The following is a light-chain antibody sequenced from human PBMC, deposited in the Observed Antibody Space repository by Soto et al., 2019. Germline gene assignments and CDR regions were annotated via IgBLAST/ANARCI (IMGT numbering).Light chain of an antibody. CDR3: QQYNNWPPWT. Sequence: EIVMTQSPATLSVSPGETATLSCRASQSVSSNLAWYQQKPGQAPRLLIYGASTRATGIPARFSGSGSGTEFTLTISSLQSEDFAVYDCQQYNNWPPWTFGQGTKVDIK. CDR2: GAS. V-gene: IGKV3-15*01. CDR1: QSVSSN. J-gene: IGKJ1*01.